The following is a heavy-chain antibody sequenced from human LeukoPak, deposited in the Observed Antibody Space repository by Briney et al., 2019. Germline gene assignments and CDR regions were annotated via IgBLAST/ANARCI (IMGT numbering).Heavy chain of an antibody. CDR1: GGTFSSYT. D-gene: IGHD3-3*01. V-gene: IGHV1-69*02. J-gene: IGHJ6*02. CDR3: ASLPSGGYYYYYGMDV. CDR2: IIPILGIA. Sequence: ASVKVSCKASGGTFSSYTISWVRQAPGQGLEWMGRIIPILGIANYAQKFQGRVTITADKSTSTAYMELSSLRSEDTAEYYCASLPSGGYYYYYGMDVWGQGTTVTVSS.